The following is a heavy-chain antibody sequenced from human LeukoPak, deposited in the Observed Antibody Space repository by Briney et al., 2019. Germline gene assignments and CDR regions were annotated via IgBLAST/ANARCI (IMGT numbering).Heavy chain of an antibody. V-gene: IGHV3-23*01. D-gene: IGHD3-22*01. J-gene: IGHJ4*02. CDR1: GFTFSSYA. CDR3: ANYYGSSGYYYQGPFDY. CDR2: ISGSGGST. Sequence: GGSLRLSCAASGFTFSSYAMSWVRQAPGKGLEWVSAISGSGGSTYYADSVKGRFTISRDNSKNTLYLQMNSLRAEDTAVYYCANYYGSSGYYYQGPFDYWGQGTLVTVSS.